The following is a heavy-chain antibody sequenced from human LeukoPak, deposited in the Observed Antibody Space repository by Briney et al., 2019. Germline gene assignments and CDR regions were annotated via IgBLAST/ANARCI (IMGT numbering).Heavy chain of an antibody. Sequence: PGGSLRLSCAASGFTFSGYWMTWLRQAPGKGPEWVANIDEDGSAKYYLGSVKGRFTISRDNAKNSLYLQMNSLRAEDTAVYYCASLADIAAAREFDYWGQGTLVTVSS. CDR1: GFTFSGYW. CDR2: IDEDGSAK. D-gene: IGHD6-13*01. V-gene: IGHV3-7*01. CDR3: ASLADIAAAREFDY. J-gene: IGHJ4*02.